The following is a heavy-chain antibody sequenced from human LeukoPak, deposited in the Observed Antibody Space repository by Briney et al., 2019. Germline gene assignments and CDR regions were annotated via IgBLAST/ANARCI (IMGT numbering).Heavy chain of an antibody. D-gene: IGHD3-22*01. V-gene: IGHV1-69*13. Sequence: GASVRVSCKASGYTFTSYGINWVRQAPGQGLEWVGGLIPLFRSATYAHQFQGRVTLTADESTNTAYMEFSSLRPEDTAIYYCGKRHLDDSGYSGVNSWGQGTLVTVSS. CDR3: GKRHLDDSGYSGVNS. J-gene: IGHJ5*02. CDR1: GYTFTSYG. CDR2: LIPLFRSA.